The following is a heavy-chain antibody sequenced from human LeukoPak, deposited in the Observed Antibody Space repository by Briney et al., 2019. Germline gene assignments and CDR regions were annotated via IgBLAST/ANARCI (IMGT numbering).Heavy chain of an antibody. CDR1: GLTVSKNY. J-gene: IGHJ4*02. Sequence: GGSLRLSCAASGLTVSKNYMSWVRQAPGKGLESVSVIYSGGSTYYADSVRGRFTISRDNSKNTLYLQMNSLRVEDTAVYYCARGGGHWGQGTLVFVSS. D-gene: IGHD3-10*01. V-gene: IGHV3-53*01. CDR3: ARGGGH. CDR2: IYSGGST.